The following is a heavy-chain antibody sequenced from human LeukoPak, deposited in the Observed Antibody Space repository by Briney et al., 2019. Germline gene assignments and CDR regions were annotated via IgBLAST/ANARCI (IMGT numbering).Heavy chain of an antibody. J-gene: IGHJ3*02. Sequence: GGSLRLSCAASGFTFDDYAMHWLRQAPGKGLEWVSGISWNSGSIGYADSVKGRFTISRDNAKNSLYLQMNSLRAEDTALYYCAKDSGGAYDIWGQGTMVTVSS. CDR2: ISWNSGSI. V-gene: IGHV3-9*01. CDR1: GFTFDDYA. CDR3: AKDSGGAYDI. D-gene: IGHD3-3*01.